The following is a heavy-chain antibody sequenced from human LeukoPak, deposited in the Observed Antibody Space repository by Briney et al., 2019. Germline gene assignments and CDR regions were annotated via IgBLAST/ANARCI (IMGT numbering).Heavy chain of an antibody. V-gene: IGHV1-69*04. CDR1: GGTFSSYA. CDR2: IIPILDIT. CDR3: ARAGAAVTAMTY. Sequence: SVKVSCKASGGTFSSYAITWVRQAPGQGLEWMGRIIPILDITNYAQKFQGRVTITADKSTSTVYMDLNSLRSEDTAMYYCARAGAAVTAMTYWGQGTLVTVSS. J-gene: IGHJ4*02. D-gene: IGHD2-21*02.